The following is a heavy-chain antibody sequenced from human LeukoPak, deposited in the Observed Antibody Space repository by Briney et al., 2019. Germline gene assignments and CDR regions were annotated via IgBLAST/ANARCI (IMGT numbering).Heavy chain of an antibody. D-gene: IGHD6-13*01. Sequence: GGSLRLSCAASGXTFSSYAMHWVRQAPGKGLEWVVVISYDGSNKYYADSVKGRFTISRDNSKNTLYLQMNSLRAEDTAVYYCASNPGYSSSWEEYYFDYWGQGTLVTVSS. V-gene: IGHV3-30-3*01. CDR2: ISYDGSNK. CDR3: ASNPGYSSSWEEYYFDY. J-gene: IGHJ4*02. CDR1: GXTFSSYA.